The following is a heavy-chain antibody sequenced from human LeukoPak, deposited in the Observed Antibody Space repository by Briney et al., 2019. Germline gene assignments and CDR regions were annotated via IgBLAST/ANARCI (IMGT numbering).Heavy chain of an antibody. CDR3: TGFGEGY. J-gene: IGHJ4*02. CDR1: EFTFSNAW. CDR2: LKSKNRGGTI. Sequence: PGGSLRLSCVASEFTFSNAWRSWVRQAPGKGLEWCGLLKSKNRGGTIDYAELVKGRFTNSRDDSKNTLYLQMTSLKIEDTAMSYCTGFGEGYWGQATPVTVSS. D-gene: IGHD3-10*01. V-gene: IGHV3-15*01.